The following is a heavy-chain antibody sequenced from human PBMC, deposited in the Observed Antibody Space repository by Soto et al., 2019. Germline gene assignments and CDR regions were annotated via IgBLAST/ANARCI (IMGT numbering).Heavy chain of an antibody. J-gene: IGHJ6*02. CDR1: GGTFSSYA. V-gene: IGHV1-69*06. Sequence: QVQLVQSGAEVKKPGSSVKVSCKASGGTFSSYAISWVRQAPGQGLEWMGGIIPIFGTANYAQKFQGRVTITADKSTSTAYMELISLRSEDTAVYYCAREAVGYCSSTSCYRPGYYYYGMDVWGQGTTVTVSS. CDR3: AREAVGYCSSTSCYRPGYYYYGMDV. CDR2: IIPIFGTA. D-gene: IGHD2-2*01.